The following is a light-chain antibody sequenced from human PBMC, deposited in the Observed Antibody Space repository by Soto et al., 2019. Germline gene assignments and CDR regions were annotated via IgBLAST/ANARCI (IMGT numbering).Light chain of an antibody. Sequence: QSVLTQPASVSGSPGQSITISCTGTSSDVGSYNLVSWYQQYTGKAPKLLIYEASKRPSGVSDRFSGSKSGNTASLTISGLQTEDEADYYCCSYATHTYAFGTGTKVTVL. CDR1: SSDVGSYNL. CDR2: EAS. V-gene: IGLV2-23*01. CDR3: CSYATHTYA. J-gene: IGLJ1*01.